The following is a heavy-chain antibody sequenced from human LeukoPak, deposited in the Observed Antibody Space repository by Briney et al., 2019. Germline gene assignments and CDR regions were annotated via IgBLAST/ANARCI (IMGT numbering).Heavy chain of an antibody. D-gene: IGHD2-15*01. V-gene: IGHV4-59*01. Sequence: TSETLSLTCTVSGGSISNYYWSWIGQPPGKGLEWIAYIDYSGSTRYNPSLESRVTISVDTSKNQFSLQLTSVTAADSAVYYCARLALGYCSGGTCPYHFEHWGQSTLLTVSS. CDR2: IDYSGST. CDR3: ARLALGYCSGGTCPYHFEH. J-gene: IGHJ1*01. CDR1: GGSISNYY.